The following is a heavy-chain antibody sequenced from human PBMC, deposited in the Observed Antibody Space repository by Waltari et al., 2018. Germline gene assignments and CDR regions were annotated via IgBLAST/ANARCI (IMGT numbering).Heavy chain of an antibody. CDR2: IYYSGST. V-gene: IGHV4-59*01. J-gene: IGHJ3*02. Sequence: QVQLQESGPGLVKPSETLSLTCTVSGGSISSYYWSCIRQPPGKGLEWIGYIYYSGSTNYNPSLKSRVTISVDTSKNQFSLKLSSVTAADTAVYYCAREIVGATTGAFDIWGQGTMVTVSS. D-gene: IGHD1-26*01. CDR1: GGSISSYY. CDR3: AREIVGATTGAFDI.